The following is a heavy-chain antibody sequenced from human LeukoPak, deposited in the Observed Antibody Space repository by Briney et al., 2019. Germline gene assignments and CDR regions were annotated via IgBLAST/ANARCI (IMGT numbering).Heavy chain of an antibody. CDR1: GFTFSNYA. V-gene: IGHV3-64*01. Sequence: GGSLRLSCAASGFTFSNYAIHWVRQAPGKGLEYVSVISSNGGSTYYANSVKGRFTISRDNSKNTLYLQMGSLRPEDMAVYYCARETYYYDSSGYGAFDIWGQGTMVTVSS. CDR2: ISSNGGST. J-gene: IGHJ3*02. D-gene: IGHD3-22*01. CDR3: ARETYYYDSSGYGAFDI.